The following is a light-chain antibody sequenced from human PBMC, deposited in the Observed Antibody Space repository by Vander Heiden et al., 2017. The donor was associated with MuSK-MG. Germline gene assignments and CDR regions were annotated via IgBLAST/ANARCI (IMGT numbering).Light chain of an antibody. CDR3: QQDGNSPWT. CDR2: GAS. V-gene: IGKV3-20*01. CDR1: QSVSSSY. Sequence: EIVLTQSPGTLSLSPGERATLSCRASQSVSSSYLAWYHQKSGQAPRLLIYGASRRATGIPDRFSGSGSGTDFTLTISRLDPEDFAVYYCQQDGNSPWTFGQWTKVEIQ. J-gene: IGKJ1*01.